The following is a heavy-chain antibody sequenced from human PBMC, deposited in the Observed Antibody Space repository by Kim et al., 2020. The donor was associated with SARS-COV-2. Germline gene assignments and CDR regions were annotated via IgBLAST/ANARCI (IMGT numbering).Heavy chain of an antibody. CDR1: GGSISSGSYY. Sequence: SETLSLTCTVSGGSISSGSYYWSWIRQPAGKGLEWIGRIYTSGSTNYNPSLKSRVTISVDTSKNQFSLKLSSVTAADTAVYYCARGRPGGRFDYWGQGTLVTVSS. CDR2: IYTSGST. V-gene: IGHV4-61*02. D-gene: IGHD2-15*01. CDR3: ARGRPGGRFDY. J-gene: IGHJ4*02.